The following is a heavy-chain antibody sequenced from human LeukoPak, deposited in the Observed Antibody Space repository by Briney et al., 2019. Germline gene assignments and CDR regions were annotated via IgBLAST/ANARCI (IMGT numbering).Heavy chain of an antibody. V-gene: IGHV1-69*01. CDR2: IIPIFGTA. CDR3: ARDPRDPGADYYDSSGYYY. D-gene: IGHD3-22*01. Sequence: GSSVKVSCKASGGTFSSYAISCVRQAPGQGLEWMGGIIPIFGTANYAQKFQGRVTITADESTSTAYMELSSLRSDDTAVYYCARDPRDPGADYYDSSGYYYWGQGTLVTVSS. J-gene: IGHJ4*02. CDR1: GGTFSSYA.